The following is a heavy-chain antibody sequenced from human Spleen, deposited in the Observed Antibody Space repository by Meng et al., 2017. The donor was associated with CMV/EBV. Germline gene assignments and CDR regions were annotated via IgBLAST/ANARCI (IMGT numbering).Heavy chain of an antibody. CDR2: ISSSGSTI. D-gene: IGHD3-3*01. CDR3: AKETRDYDFWSHTNWYYIDA. Sequence: GGSLRLSCAASGFTFSDYYMSWIRQAPGKGLEWVSYISSSGSTIYYADSVKGRFTISRDNAKNSLYLQINSLRAEDTAVYYCAKETRDYDFWSHTNWYYIDAWGQGTLVTVSS. V-gene: IGHV3-11*04. J-gene: IGHJ4*02. CDR1: GFTFSDYY.